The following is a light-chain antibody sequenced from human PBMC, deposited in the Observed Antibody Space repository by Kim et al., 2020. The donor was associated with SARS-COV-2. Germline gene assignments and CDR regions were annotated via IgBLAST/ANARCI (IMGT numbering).Light chain of an antibody. CDR1: NSNNGSNT. CDR2: SSN. J-gene: IGLJ2*01. V-gene: IGLV1-44*01. Sequence: QRVTISCSGGNSNNGSNTVSWYQQFPGAAPKLLIYSSNQRPSGVPARFSGSRSGTSASLAISGLQSEDEAVYYCASWDDGLDGFVIFGAGTQLTVL. CDR3: ASWDDGLDGFVI.